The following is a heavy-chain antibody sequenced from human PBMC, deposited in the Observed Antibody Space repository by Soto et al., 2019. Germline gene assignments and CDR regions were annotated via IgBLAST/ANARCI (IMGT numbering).Heavy chain of an antibody. D-gene: IGHD5-12*01. J-gene: IGHJ6*02. CDR2: ISAYNGNT. CDR1: GYTFTSYG. Sequence: ASVKVSCKASGYTFTSYGISWVRQSPGQGLEWMGWISAYNGNTNYAQKLQGRVTMTTDTSTSTAYMELRSLRSDDTAVYYCASLRYSGYDFGYYGMDVWGQGTTVTVSS. V-gene: IGHV1-18*04. CDR3: ASLRYSGYDFGYYGMDV.